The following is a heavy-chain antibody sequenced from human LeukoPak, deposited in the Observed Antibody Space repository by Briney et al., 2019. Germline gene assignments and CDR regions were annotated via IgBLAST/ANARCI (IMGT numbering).Heavy chain of an antibody. J-gene: IGHJ3*02. CDR3: ASVGTTMIVVVRWPGGFDI. CDR1: GGSFSGYH. Sequence: PSETLSLTCAVFGGSFSGYHWSWIRQPPGKGLEWIAEINHSGSPNYNPSLQSRVTISVDAYKNQLALKLRSVTAEDTAVYYCASVGTTMIVVVRWPGGFDIWGRGTMVTVCS. CDR2: INHSGSP. V-gene: IGHV4-34*01. D-gene: IGHD3-22*01.